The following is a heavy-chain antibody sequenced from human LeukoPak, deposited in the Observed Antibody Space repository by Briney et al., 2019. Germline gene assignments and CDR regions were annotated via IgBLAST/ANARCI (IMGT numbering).Heavy chain of an antibody. CDR1: GYTFNSYG. V-gene: IGHV1-18*01. CDR2: ISAYNGNA. CDR3: ARVRVGGDYYYYGMDV. D-gene: IGHD2-15*01. J-gene: IGHJ6*02. Sequence: ASVKVSCKVSGYTFNSYGITWVRQAPGQGLEWMGWISAYNGNARYSQNFQGRVTMTTDTPTSTAYMELRSLRSDDTAVYYCARVRVGGDYYYYGMDVWGQGTTVTVSS.